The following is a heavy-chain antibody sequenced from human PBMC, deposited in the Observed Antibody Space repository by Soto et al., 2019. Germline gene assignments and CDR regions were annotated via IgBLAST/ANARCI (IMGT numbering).Heavy chain of an antibody. D-gene: IGHD6-19*01. CDR1: GFTVSSNY. CDR2: IYSGGST. Sequence: EVQLVESGGGLVQPGGSLRLSCAASGFTVSSNYMSWVRQAPGKGLEWGSVIYSGGSTYYADAVKGRYTISRDNSKNTLYLQRSRLRAGDTAVYYCASGGGIAVAGTFGYWGQGSLVTVSS. J-gene: IGHJ4*02. CDR3: ASGGGIAVAGTFGY. V-gene: IGHV3-66*01.